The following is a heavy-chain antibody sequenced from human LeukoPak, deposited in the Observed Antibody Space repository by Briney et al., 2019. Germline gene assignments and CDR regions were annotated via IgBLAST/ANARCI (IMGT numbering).Heavy chain of an antibody. CDR1: GFTFSSYA. CDR2: ICGSGGST. D-gene: IGHD2-8*01. Sequence: PGGSLRLSCAASGFTFSSYAMSWVRQAPGKGLEWVSTICGSGGSTYYADSVKGRFTLSRDNSKSTLYLQINSLRAEATAVYYYAKGAGGVPKYYFDYWGQGTLVTVSS. J-gene: IGHJ4*02. CDR3: AKGAGGVPKYYFDY. V-gene: IGHV3-23*01.